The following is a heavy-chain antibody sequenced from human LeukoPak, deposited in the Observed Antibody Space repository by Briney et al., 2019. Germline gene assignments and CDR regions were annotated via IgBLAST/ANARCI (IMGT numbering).Heavy chain of an antibody. V-gene: IGHV3-48*04. J-gene: IGHJ4*02. CDR1: GFTFSSYS. CDR3: ATSGYSGYGIDF. CDR2: ISSSSTI. Sequence: PGGSLRLSCAASGFTFSSYSMNWVRQAPGKGLEWVSYISSSSTIYYADSVKGRFTISRDNAKNSLYLEMNSLRVEDTAVYYCATSGYSGYGIDFWGQGTLVAVSS. D-gene: IGHD5-12*01.